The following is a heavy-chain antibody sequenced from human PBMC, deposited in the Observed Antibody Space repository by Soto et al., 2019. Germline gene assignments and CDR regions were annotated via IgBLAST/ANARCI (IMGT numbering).Heavy chain of an antibody. CDR1: GYSLSTSNW. CDR3: AGATDSSGWYYCDY. Sequence: PQTLSLTSAVSGYSLSTSNWWGWIRQLPGKGLEWIGYIYYSGSTYYNPSLKSRVTMSVDTSKNQFSLKLSSVTAVDTAVYYCAGATDSSGWYYCDYWGQVTLVSVS. D-gene: IGHD6-19*01. CDR2: IYYSGST. V-gene: IGHV4-28*03. J-gene: IGHJ4*02.